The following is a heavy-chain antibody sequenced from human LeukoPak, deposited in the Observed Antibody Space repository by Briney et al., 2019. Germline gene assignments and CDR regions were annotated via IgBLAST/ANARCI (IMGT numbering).Heavy chain of an antibody. CDR2: INPNSGDT. CDR1: GYTFTGYY. D-gene: IGHD6-13*01. V-gene: IGHV1-2*02. J-gene: IGHJ4*02. Sequence: GASVKVSCKACGYTFTGYYIHWVRQAPGQGLEWLGWINPNSGDTNYAQNFQGRVTMTRDTSVNTAYMELSSLRSDDTAVYYCARIKWAAANDWGQGTLVTVSS. CDR3: ARIKWAAAND.